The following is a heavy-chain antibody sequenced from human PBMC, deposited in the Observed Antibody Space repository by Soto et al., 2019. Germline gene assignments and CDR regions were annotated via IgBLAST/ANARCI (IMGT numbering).Heavy chain of an antibody. CDR3: ARDSDPQLLSRYNWFDP. V-gene: IGHV3-33*01. D-gene: IGHD2-2*01. CDR2: IWYDGSNK. J-gene: IGHJ5*02. CDR1: GFTFSNYG. Sequence: QVQLVESGGGVVQPGRSLRLSCAASGFTFSNYGMHWVRQAPGKGLEWVGVIWYDGSNKYYADSVKGRFTISRDNSKNALYLQMNSLSVEDTAVYDCARDSDPQLLSRYNWFDPWGQGTLVTVSS.